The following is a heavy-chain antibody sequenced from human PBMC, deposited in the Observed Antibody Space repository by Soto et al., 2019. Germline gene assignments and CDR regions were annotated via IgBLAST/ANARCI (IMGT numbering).Heavy chain of an antibody. CDR2: IYYSGST. J-gene: IGHJ4*02. CDR3: ARGSVVAATLFVY. CDR1: GGSISSYY. V-gene: IGHV4-59*12. D-gene: IGHD2-15*01. Sequence: SETLSLTCTVSGGSISSYYWSWIRQPPGKGLEWIGYIYYSGSTNYNPSLKSRVTISVDTSKNQFSLKLSSVTAADTAVYYCARGSVVAATLFVYWGQGTLVTVSS.